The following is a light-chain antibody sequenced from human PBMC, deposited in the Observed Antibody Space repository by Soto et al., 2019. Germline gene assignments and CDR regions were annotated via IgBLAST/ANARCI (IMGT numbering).Light chain of an antibody. V-gene: IGLV2-8*01. J-gene: IGLJ3*02. CDR3: SSYAGSNKGV. CDR2: EVT. CDR1: SSDIGGYNF. Sequence: QSALTQPPSASGSPGQSVTISCAGTSSDIGGYNFVSWYQQHPGKVPKLIIYEVTKRPSGVPDRFSGSKSGNTASLTVSGLQAEDEADYYYSSYAGSNKGVFGGGTKLTVL.